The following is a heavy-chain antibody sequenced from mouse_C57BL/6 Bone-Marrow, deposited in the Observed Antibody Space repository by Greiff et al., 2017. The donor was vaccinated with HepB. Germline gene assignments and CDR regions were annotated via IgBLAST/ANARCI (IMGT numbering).Heavy chain of an antibody. CDR2: ISSGGSYT. Sequence: EVMLVESGGDLVKPGGSLKLSCAASGFTFSSYGMSWVRQTPDKRLEWVATISSGGSYTYYPDSVKGRFTISRDNAKNTLYLQMSSLKSEDTAMYYCARDDYDEGVFAYWGQGTLVTVSA. CDR1: GFTFSSYG. J-gene: IGHJ3*01. V-gene: IGHV5-6*01. CDR3: ARDDYDEGVFAY. D-gene: IGHD2-4*01.